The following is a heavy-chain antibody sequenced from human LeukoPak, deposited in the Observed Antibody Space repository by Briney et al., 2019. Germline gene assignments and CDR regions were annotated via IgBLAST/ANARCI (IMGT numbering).Heavy chain of an antibody. CDR3: ARGYSSSWYKNYYYMDV. CDR1: GGTFSSYA. Sequence: SVRVSCKASGGTFSSYAISWVRQAPGQGLEWMGGIIPIFGTANYAQKFQGRVTITADESTSTAYMELSSLRSEDTAVYYCARGYSSSWYKNYYYMDVWGKGTTVTVSS. D-gene: IGHD6-13*01. J-gene: IGHJ6*03. V-gene: IGHV1-69*13. CDR2: IIPIFGTA.